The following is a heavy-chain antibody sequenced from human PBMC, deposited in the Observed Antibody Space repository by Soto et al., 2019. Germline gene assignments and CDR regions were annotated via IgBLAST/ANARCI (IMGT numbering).Heavy chain of an antibody. D-gene: IGHD6-6*01. Sequence: ASVKVSCKASGYTFTSYAMHWVRQAPGQRLEWMGWINAGNGNTKYSQKFQGRVTITRDTSASTAYMELSSLRSEDTAVYYCARGLEIAARPHFDPWGQGTLVTVSS. J-gene: IGHJ5*02. CDR3: ARGLEIAARPHFDP. CDR1: GYTFTSYA. V-gene: IGHV1-3*01. CDR2: INAGNGNT.